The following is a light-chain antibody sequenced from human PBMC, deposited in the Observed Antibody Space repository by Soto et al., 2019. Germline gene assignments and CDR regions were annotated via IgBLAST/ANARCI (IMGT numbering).Light chain of an antibody. Sequence: DIQMTQSPSSLSASVGDTVTITCRASQSVRTYLNWYHQKPGKAPQLLIYAASSLQSGVPSRFSGSGSGTDFTLTVRGLQPEGYATYYCQQYDVPPSTFGGGTKVALK. V-gene: IGKV1-39*01. CDR1: QSVRTY. CDR3: QQYDVPPST. J-gene: IGKJ4*01. CDR2: AAS.